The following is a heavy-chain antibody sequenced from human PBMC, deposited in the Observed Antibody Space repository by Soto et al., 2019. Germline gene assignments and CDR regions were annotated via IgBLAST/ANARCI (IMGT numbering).Heavy chain of an antibody. Sequence: PSETLSLTCAVYGGSFSGYYWSWIRQPPGKGLEWIGEINHSGSTNYNPSLKSRVTISVDTSKNQFSLRAEDTALYYCVRGAYSSSHWGIDHWGQGTLVTVSS. D-gene: IGHD6-13*01. V-gene: IGHV4-34*01. CDR3: VRGAYSSSHWGIDH. CDR1: GGSFSGYY. CDR2: INHSGST. J-gene: IGHJ4*02.